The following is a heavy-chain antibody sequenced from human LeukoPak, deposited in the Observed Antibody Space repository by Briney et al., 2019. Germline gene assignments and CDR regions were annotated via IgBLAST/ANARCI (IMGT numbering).Heavy chain of an antibody. V-gene: IGHV3-9*03. CDR3: VKGETAVAGGAFDY. CDR1: GFNFNDYA. J-gene: IGHJ4*02. Sequence: PGGSLRLSCAASGFNFNDYAMHWVRLARGKGLEWVSAISWNSGSLGYAGSVKGRFTVSRDNAKNSLYLQMNSLRAEDMALYYCVKGETAVAGGAFDYWGQGTLVTVSS. CDR2: ISWNSGSL. D-gene: IGHD6-19*01.